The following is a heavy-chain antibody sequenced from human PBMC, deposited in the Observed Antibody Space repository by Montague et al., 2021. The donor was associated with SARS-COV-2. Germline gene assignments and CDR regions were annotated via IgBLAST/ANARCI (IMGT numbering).Heavy chain of an antibody. J-gene: IGHJ4*02. CDR3: ARTGAYDHFDY. CDR1: GGSVNSTNW. Sequence: SETLSLTCTVSGGSVNSTNWWCWVRQPPGKGLVWIVEVYCTGGTMYNPPSRSRVTLLIDRTKNLLFLNLNSVTAADTAVYYCARTGAYDHFDYWGPGTLVIVSS. V-gene: IGHV4-4*02. D-gene: IGHD5-12*01. CDR2: VYCTGGT.